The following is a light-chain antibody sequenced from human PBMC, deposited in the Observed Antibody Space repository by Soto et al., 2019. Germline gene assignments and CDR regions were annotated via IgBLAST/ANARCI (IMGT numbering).Light chain of an antibody. CDR2: AAS. Sequence: EIMMTQSPATLSVSPGENATLSCRASQRIRSSIAWYHRKPGQVPRLLMYAASTRASGVPARFSGSGSGTEFTLTITSLLSEDFAVYYCQFYNDWSVTFGGGTKVEIK. CDR3: QFYNDWSVT. J-gene: IGKJ4*01. CDR1: QRIRSS. V-gene: IGKV3-15*01.